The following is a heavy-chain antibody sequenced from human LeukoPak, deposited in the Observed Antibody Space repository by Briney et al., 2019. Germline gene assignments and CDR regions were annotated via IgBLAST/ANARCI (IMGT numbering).Heavy chain of an antibody. J-gene: IGHJ5*02. CDR2: IYYSGST. CDR1: GGSISSSTYY. Sequence: SETLSLTCTVSGGSISSSTYYWGWIRQPPGKGLEWIGSIYYSGSTYYNPSLKSRVTVSVDTSKNQFSLKLSSVTAADTAVYYCANTDSLPCNWFDPWGQGTLVTVSS. V-gene: IGHV4-39*01. CDR3: ANTDSLPCNWFDP. D-gene: IGHD2-15*01.